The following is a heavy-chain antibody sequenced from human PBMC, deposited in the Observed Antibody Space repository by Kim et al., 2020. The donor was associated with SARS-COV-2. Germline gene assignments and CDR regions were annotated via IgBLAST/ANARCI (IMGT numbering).Heavy chain of an antibody. D-gene: IGHD3-10*01. CDR1: GGSISSYY. V-gene: IGHV4-59*01. Sequence: SETLSLTCTVSGGSISSYYWSWIRQPPGMGLEWIGYIYYSGSTNYNTSLKSRVTISVDTSKNQFSLKLSSVTAADTAVYYCASVYYSGAFDIWGQGTMVTVSS. CDR2: IYYSGST. J-gene: IGHJ3*02. CDR3: ASVYYSGAFDI.